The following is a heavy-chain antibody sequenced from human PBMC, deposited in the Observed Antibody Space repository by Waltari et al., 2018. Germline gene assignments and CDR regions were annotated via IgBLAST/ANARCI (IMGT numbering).Heavy chain of an antibody. J-gene: IGHJ2*01. V-gene: IGHV4-38-2*01. D-gene: IGHD6-13*01. Sequence: QVQLQESGPGLVKPSETLSLTCAVSGYSISSGYYWGWIRQPPGKGLEWNGSIYHSGSTYYNPSLTCRVTISVDTSTNQFSLKLSSVTAADTAVYYCARGHGIAAAGTRYFDLWGRVTLVTVSS. CDR3: ARGHGIAAAGTRYFDL. CDR1: GYSISSGYY. CDR2: IYHSGST.